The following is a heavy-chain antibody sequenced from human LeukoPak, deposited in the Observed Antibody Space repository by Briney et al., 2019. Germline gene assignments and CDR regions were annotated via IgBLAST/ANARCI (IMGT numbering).Heavy chain of an antibody. CDR1: VYTFTVYY. CDR3: AKGDSSSVPQKGPDY. J-gene: IGHJ4*02. D-gene: IGHD6-13*01. Sequence: GASVTVSFTSSVYTFTVYYMHWVRQAPGQGLEWMGWINPNSGGTNYAQKFQGRVTMTRDTSISTAYMELSRLRSDDTAVYYCAKGDSSSVPQKGPDYWGQGTLVTVSS. V-gene: IGHV1-2*02. CDR2: INPNSGGT.